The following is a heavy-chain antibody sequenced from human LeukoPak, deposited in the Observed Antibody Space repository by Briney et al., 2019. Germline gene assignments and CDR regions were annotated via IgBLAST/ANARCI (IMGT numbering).Heavy chain of an antibody. CDR3: ARGSRLWFGELTLDY. CDR1: GGSISSYY. CDR2: IYYSGTT. D-gene: IGHD3-10*01. Sequence: SSETLSLTCTVSGGSISSYYWSWIRQPPGKGLEWIGYIYYSGTTNYNPSLKSRFTISVNTSKNHFFLNLSSVTAADTAVYYRARGSRLWFGELTLDYWGEGTLVTVSS. V-gene: IGHV4-59*01. J-gene: IGHJ4*02.